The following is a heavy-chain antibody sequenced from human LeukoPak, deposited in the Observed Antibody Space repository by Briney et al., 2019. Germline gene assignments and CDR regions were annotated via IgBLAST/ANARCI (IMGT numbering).Heavy chain of an antibody. D-gene: IGHD2-2*02. J-gene: IGHJ5*02. CDR1: VGSFSGYN. Sequence: GTLCLSSAVSVGSFSGYNWSSIRQPLGKRLECIGEINHSGSTNYNPSLKSRVTISVDTSKNPFSLTMSSATAADTAGYYCARGGNQLLYSWRNWFDPWGEGSLVTVSS. CDR2: INHSGST. V-gene: IGHV4-34*01. CDR3: ARGGNQLLYSWRNWFDP.